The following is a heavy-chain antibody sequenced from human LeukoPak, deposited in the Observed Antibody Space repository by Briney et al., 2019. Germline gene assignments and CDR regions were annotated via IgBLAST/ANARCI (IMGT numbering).Heavy chain of an antibody. D-gene: IGHD1-7*01. V-gene: IGHV3-74*01. Sequence: GGSLRLSCAASGFTFSSHGMHWVRQAPGKGLVWVAHVSTGGTSTSSVDSVKGRFTISRDNAKNTLYLQMNSLRAEDTAVYYCARDSPNYSKGAIDIWGQGTMVTVSS. CDR2: VSTGGTST. J-gene: IGHJ3*02. CDR1: GFTFSSHG. CDR3: ARDSPNYSKGAIDI.